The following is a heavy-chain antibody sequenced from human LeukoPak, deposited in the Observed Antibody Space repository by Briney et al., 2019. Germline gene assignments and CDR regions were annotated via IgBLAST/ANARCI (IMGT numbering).Heavy chain of an antibody. CDR3: ARVDTAMVMYDY. D-gene: IGHD5-18*01. J-gene: IGHJ4*02. CDR1: AYTFTGYY. V-gene: IGHV1-2*04. Sequence: GASLKVSCKASAYTFTGYYIHWLRQAPGQGLEWMGCINPNTGDTDYGQKFQGWVTMTRDTSISTAYMELSRLRSDDTAVYYCARVDTAMVMYDYWGQGTLVTVSS. CDR2: INPNTGDT.